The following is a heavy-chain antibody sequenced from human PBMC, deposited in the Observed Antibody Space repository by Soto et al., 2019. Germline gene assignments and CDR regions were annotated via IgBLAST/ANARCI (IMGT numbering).Heavy chain of an antibody. J-gene: IGHJ6*03. CDR3: ARGSWDDVTGHYYMDV. V-gene: IGHV6-1*01. Sequence: QVQLQQSGPGLVKPSQTLSLTCDISGDSVSSNSAAWNWIRQTPSRGLEWLGRTYYRSKWYINYSISLKSRIPVNPDTSKNVFSLQLNSVPPEDKAVYYCARGSWDDVTGHYYMDVWGKGTPVTVSS. CDR2: TYYRSKWYI. D-gene: IGHD1-1*01. CDR1: GDSVSSNSAA.